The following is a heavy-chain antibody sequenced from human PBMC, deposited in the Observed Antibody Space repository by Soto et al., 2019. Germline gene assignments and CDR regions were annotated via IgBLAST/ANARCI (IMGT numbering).Heavy chain of an antibody. CDR1: GFTFSSYE. J-gene: IGHJ5*02. CDR3: ARDPTMVRSQNWFDP. CDR2: ISSSGSTI. Sequence: GALRLSCAASGFTFSSYEMNWVRQAPGKGLEWVSYISSSGSTIYYADSVKGRFTISRDNAKNSLYLQMNSLRAEDTAVYYRARDPTMVRSQNWFDPWGQGTLVTVSS. V-gene: IGHV3-48*03. D-gene: IGHD3-10*01.